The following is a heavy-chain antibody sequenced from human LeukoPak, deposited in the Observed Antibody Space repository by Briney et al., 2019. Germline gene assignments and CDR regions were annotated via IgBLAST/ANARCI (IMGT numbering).Heavy chain of an antibody. D-gene: IGHD3-3*01. CDR3: ARGQRFRRNWFDP. CDR1: GYTFTSYD. V-gene: IGHV1-8*03. CDR2: MNPNSGNT. Sequence: ASVKVSCKASGYTFTSYDINWVRQATGQGLEWMGWMNPNSGNTGYAQKFQGRITITRNTSISTAYMELSSLRSEDTAVYYCARGQRFRRNWFDPWGQGTLATVSS. J-gene: IGHJ5*02.